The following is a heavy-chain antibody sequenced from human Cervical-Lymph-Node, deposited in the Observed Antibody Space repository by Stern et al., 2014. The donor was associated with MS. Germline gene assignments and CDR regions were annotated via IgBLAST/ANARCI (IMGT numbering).Heavy chain of an antibody. V-gene: IGHV4-59*08. CDR1: GGSIVPYY. CDR2: IYYSGTT. J-gene: IGHJ4*02. D-gene: IGHD5-24*01. CDR3: ARLTYNYGTPDY. Sequence: QMQLVQSGPGLVKPSETLSLTCTASGGSIVPYYWNWIRQPPGKGLEWIGYIYYSGTTNYNPSFESRVTMSVDTLQNQISPMLISVTAADTAIYYCARLTYNYGTPDYWGQGTVVAVSS.